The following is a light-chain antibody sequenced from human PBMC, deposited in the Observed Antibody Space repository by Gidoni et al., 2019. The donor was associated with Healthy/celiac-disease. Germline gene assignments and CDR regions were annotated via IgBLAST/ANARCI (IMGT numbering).Light chain of an antibody. V-gene: IGKV1-39*01. CDR1: QSISSY. J-gene: IGKJ3*01. CDR2: AAS. CDR3: QQSYSTLFT. Sequence: DIQMTQSPSSLSASVGDRVTITCRASQSISSYLNWYQQKPGKAPKLPIYAASSLQSGVPSRFGGSGSGTDFTLTISSLQPEDFATYYCQQSYSTLFTFGPGTKVDIK.